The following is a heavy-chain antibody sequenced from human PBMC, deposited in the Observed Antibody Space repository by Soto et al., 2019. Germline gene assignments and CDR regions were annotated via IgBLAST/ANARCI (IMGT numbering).Heavy chain of an antibody. D-gene: IGHD3-10*02. J-gene: IGHJ4*02. CDR1: GFIFSNNG. V-gene: IGHV3-30*03. CDR2: MSYDGSDT. CDR3: TIVRVADSDLDH. Sequence: LGLSCVGSGFIFSNNGMHWVRQTPGRGLEWVAFMSYDGSDTFYADSVKGRFTISRDNSKNTLFLHMSNLRAEDTAMYYCTIVRVADSDLDHWGQGTLVTVSS.